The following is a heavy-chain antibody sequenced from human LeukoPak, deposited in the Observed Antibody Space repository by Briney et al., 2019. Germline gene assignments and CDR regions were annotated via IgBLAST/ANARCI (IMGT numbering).Heavy chain of an antibody. Sequence: ASVKVSCKASGYTFTGYYMHWVRQAPGQGLECMGWINPNSGGTNYAQKFQGRVTMTRDTSISTAYMELSRLRSDDTAVYYCARGLRDWSKPPSWYWGQGTLVTVSS. V-gene: IGHV1-2*02. CDR3: ARGLRDWSKPPSWY. CDR2: INPNSGGT. CDR1: GYTFTGYY. D-gene: IGHD3-9*01. J-gene: IGHJ4*02.